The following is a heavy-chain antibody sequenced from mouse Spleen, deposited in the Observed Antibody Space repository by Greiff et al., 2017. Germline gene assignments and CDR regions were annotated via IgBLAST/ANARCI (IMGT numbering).Heavy chain of an antibody. Sequence: VQLKQSGPGLAKPSQTLSLTCSVTGYSITSDYWNWIRKFPGNKLEYMGYISYSGSTYYNPSLKSRISITRDTSKNQYYLQLNSVTTEDTATYYCARLRTGTSYAMDYWGQGTSVTVSS. V-gene: IGHV3-8*01. CDR1: GYSITSDY. J-gene: IGHJ4*01. CDR2: ISYSGST. D-gene: IGHD4-1*01. CDR3: ARLRTGTSYAMDY.